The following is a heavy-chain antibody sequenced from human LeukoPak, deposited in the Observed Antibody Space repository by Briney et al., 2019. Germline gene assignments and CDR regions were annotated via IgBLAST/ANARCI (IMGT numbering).Heavy chain of an antibody. D-gene: IGHD3-22*01. CDR2: MNPNSGNT. V-gene: IGHV1-18*01. CDR3: ARGGGYDSSGYLFDY. CDR1: GYTFTSYD. J-gene: IGHJ4*02. Sequence: ASVKVSCKASGYTFTSYDINWVRQATGQGLEWMGWMNPNSGNTNYAQKLQGRVTMTTDTSTSTAYMELRSLRSDDTAVYYCARGGGYDSSGYLFDYWGQGTLVTVSS.